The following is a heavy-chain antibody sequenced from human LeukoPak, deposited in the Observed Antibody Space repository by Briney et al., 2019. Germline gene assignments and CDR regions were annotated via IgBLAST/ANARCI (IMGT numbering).Heavy chain of an antibody. D-gene: IGHD1-14*01. V-gene: IGHV3-23*01. CDR2: ITSTGYDT. Sequence: SGGSLRLSCAASGFIFSTYPMSWVRQAPGKGLEWVSAITSTGYDTYYADSVRGRVTISRDNSRNTLYLQVNNLRAEDTAVYYCARRDITSIRHFDLWGRGTLATVSS. J-gene: IGHJ2*01. CDR1: GFIFSTYP. CDR3: ARRDITSIRHFDL.